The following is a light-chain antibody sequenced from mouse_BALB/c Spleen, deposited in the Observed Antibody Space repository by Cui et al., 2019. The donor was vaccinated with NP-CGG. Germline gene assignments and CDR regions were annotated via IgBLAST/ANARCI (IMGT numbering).Light chain of an antibody. Sequence: QAVVTQEYALTTSPGETVTLTCRSNTGAVTTSNYANWVQEKPDHLFTGLIGGTNNRVPGVPARFSGSLIGDKAALTITGAQTEDEAIYFCALWYSNHWVFGGGTKLTVL. V-gene: IGLV1*01. CDR3: ALWYSNHWV. J-gene: IGLJ1*01. CDR2: GTN. CDR1: TGAVTTSNY.